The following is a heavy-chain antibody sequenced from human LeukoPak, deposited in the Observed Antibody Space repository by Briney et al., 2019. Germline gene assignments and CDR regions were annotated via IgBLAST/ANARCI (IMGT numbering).Heavy chain of an antibody. CDR1: GGSFSGYY. Sequence: SETLSLTCAVYGGSFSGYYWSWIRQPPGKGLEWTGEINHSGSTNYNPSLKSRVTISVDTSKNQFSLKLSSVTAADTAVYYCARGRGATNATYFDYWGQGTLVTVSS. D-gene: IGHD1-26*01. J-gene: IGHJ4*02. V-gene: IGHV4-34*01. CDR2: INHSGST. CDR3: ARGRGATNATYFDY.